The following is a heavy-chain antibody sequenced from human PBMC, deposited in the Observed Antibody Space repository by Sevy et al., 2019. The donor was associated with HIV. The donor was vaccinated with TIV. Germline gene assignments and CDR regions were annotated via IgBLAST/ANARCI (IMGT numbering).Heavy chain of an antibody. CDR1: GFSFRNYG. J-gene: IGHJ4*02. Sequence: GGSLRLSYAASGFSFRNYGMHWVRRAPGKGLEWVAFISNDGSNNYYADSVKGRFTISRDNSQNTLYLQVNNVRADDTAVFYCAKNIWTGYYVPHGYWGQGTLVTVSS. CDR3: AKNIWTGYYVPHGY. V-gene: IGHV3-30*02. D-gene: IGHD3-9*01. CDR2: ISNDGSNN.